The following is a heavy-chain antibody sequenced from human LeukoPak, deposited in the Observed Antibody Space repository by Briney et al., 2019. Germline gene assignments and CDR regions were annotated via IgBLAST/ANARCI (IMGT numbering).Heavy chain of an antibody. CDR1: GGTFSSYA. V-gene: IGHV1-69*01. D-gene: IGHD6-13*01. J-gene: IGHJ4*02. Sequence: SVKVSCKASGGTFSSYAISWVRQAPGQGLEWMGGIIPIFGTANYAQKFQGRVTITADESTSTAYMELSSLRSGDTAVYYCARDLLEPGIAAESLGNYWGQGTLVTVSS. CDR3: ARDLLEPGIAAESLGNY. CDR2: IIPIFGTA.